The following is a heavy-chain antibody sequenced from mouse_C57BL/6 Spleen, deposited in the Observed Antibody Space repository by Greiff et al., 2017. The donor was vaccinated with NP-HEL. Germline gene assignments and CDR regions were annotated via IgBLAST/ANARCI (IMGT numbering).Heavy chain of an antibody. Sequence: QVQLQQSGAELVRPGASVTLSCKASGYTFTDYEMHWVKQTPVHGLEWIGAIDPEAGGTDYNQKFKGKAILTADKSSSTAYMELRSLTSEDSAVYYCTRATVVAGGYWGQGTTLTVSS. CDR2: IDPEAGGT. CDR1: GYTFTDYE. J-gene: IGHJ2*01. V-gene: IGHV1-15*01. CDR3: TRATVVAGGY. D-gene: IGHD1-1*01.